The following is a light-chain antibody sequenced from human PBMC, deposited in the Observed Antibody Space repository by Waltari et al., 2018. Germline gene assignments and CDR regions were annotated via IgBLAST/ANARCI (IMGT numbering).Light chain of an antibody. J-gene: IGLJ1*01. V-gene: IGLV2-23*02. CDR3: CSYAGRGTYV. Sequence: QSALTQPASVSGTPGQSITLPCSGTTSDVGRYELFPWYQQHPGEAPKLLICEVFKRPPDTSSRFSGAKSGSTASLTISGLQPEDEADYYCCSYAGRGTYVFGSGTKVTVL. CDR2: EVF. CDR1: TSDVGRYEL.